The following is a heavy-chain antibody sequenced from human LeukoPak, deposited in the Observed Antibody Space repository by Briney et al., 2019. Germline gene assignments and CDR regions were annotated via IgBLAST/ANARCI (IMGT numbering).Heavy chain of an antibody. Sequence: SETLSLTCTVSGGSISSSSYYWGWIRQPPGKGLEWIGSIYYSGSTYYNPSLKSRVTISVDKSNNQFSLKLSSVTAADTAVYYCARDPGSRDGYKPWGQGTLVTVSS. CDR1: GGSISSSSYY. CDR3: ARDPGSRDGYKP. J-gene: IGHJ5*02. V-gene: IGHV4-39*07. CDR2: IYYSGST. D-gene: IGHD5-24*01.